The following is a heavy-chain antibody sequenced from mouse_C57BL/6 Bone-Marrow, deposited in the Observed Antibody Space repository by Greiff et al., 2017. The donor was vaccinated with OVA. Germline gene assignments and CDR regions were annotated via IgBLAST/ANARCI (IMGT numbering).Heavy chain of an antibody. CDR2: IYWDDDK. D-gene: IGHD2-5*01. Sequence: VKLMESGPGILQSSQTLSLTCSFSGFSLRTSGMGVSWIRQPSGKGVEWLVYIYWDDDKRYNPSLKSRLTISKDTSRNQVFLNITSVDTADTATYYCARPYSNWYFDVWGTGTTVTVSS. J-gene: IGHJ1*03. V-gene: IGHV8-12*01. CDR1: GFSLRTSGMG. CDR3: ARPYSNWYFDV.